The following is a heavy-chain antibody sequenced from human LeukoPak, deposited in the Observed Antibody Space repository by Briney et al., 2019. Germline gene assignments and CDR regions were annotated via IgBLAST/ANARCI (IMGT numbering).Heavy chain of an antibody. D-gene: IGHD5-24*01. CDR3: ARDYKYAFDN. CDR2: IGIDSGNT. CDR1: GFTFSDYS. Sequence: GGSLRLSCAASGFTFSDYSMNWVRQAPGKGLEWISYIGIDSGNTNYADSVKGRFTISGDKAKNSLYLQMNSLRVENTAVYYCARDYKYAFDNWGQGTLVTVSS. V-gene: IGHV3-48*01. J-gene: IGHJ4*02.